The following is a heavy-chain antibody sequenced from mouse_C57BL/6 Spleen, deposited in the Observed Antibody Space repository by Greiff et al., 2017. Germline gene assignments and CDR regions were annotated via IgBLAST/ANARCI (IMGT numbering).Heavy chain of an antibody. CDR3: ARETGWLLPFDY. J-gene: IGHJ2*01. CDR1: GFTFSSYA. D-gene: IGHD2-3*01. V-gene: IGHV5-4*01. CDR2: ISDGGSYT. Sequence: EVMLVESGGGLVKPGGSLKLSCAASGFTFSSYAMSWVRQTPEKRLEWVATISDGGSYTYYPDNVKGRFTIYRDNAKNNLYLQISHLKSEDTAMYDGARETGWLLPFDYWGQGTTLTVSS.